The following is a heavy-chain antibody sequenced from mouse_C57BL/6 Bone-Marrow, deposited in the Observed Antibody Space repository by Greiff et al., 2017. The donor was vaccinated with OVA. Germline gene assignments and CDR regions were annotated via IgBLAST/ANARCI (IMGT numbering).Heavy chain of an antibody. CDR2: INSNGGST. J-gene: IGHJ4*01. CDR1: GFTFSSYG. D-gene: IGHD1-1*01. Sequence: EVQVVESGGGLVQPGGSLKPSCAASGFTFSSYGMSWVRQTPDKRLELVATINSNGGSTYYPDSVKGRFTISRDNAKNTLYLQMSSLKSEDTAMYYCARDRKLLRGYAMDYWGQGTSVTVSS. CDR3: ARDRKLLRGYAMDY. V-gene: IGHV5-6-3*01.